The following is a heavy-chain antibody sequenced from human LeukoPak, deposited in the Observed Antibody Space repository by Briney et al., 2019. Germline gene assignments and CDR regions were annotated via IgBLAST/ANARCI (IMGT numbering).Heavy chain of an antibody. CDR1: GYSFSSNG. Sequence: ASVKVSCKASGYSFSSNGITWVRQDPGQGLEWMGWISAYNDNTKYAQKFQDRVITTRDTSTSTAYMELTRLTSDDTAVYYCARVRLPIVGTIGWFDLWGQGTPVTVSS. J-gene: IGHJ5*02. CDR2: ISAYNDNT. CDR3: ARVRLPIVGTIGWFDL. V-gene: IGHV1-18*01. D-gene: IGHD5-12*01.